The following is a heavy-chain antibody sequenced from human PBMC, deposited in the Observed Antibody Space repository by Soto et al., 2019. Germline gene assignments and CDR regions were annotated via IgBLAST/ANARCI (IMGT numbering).Heavy chain of an antibody. V-gene: IGHV4-59*08. J-gene: IGHJ2*01. D-gene: IGHD3-10*01. CDR2: IYYTGSV. CDR1: GSSISPYY. CDR3: ARRMVGSTYWYFDP. Sequence: QVQLQESGPGLVKPSETLSLTCTVSGSSISPYYWNWIRQPPGKGLEWIGYIYYTGSVKYNPSLRGRVTFSLDSSKSQFSLRLTSVTAADTAVYYCARRMVGSTYWYFDPWGRGTLITVSS.